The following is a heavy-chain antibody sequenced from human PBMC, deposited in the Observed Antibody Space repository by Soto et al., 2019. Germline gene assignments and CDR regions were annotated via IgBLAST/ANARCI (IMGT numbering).Heavy chain of an antibody. Sequence: ASVKVSCKASGYTFTSYCISWVRQAPGQGLEWMGWINPYNGNTNYAQKLQGRVTMTTDTSTSTAYMELRRLRSDDTAVYYCARDFKVTYCYGLGYDAFDIWGQGTMVTVSS. V-gene: IGHV1-18*04. CDR2: INPYNGNT. CDR1: GYTFTSYC. J-gene: IGHJ3*02. CDR3: ARDFKVTYCYGLGYDAFDI. D-gene: IGHD3-10*01.